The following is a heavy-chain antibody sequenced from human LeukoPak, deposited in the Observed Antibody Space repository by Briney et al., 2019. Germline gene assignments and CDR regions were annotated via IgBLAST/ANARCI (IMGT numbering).Heavy chain of an antibody. J-gene: IGHJ4*02. CDR2: IYYSGST. Sequence: SETLSLTCTVSFGSINSYYWSWIRQPPGKGLEWIGYIYYSGSTNYNPSLKSRITLSVDTSKNQFSLNLSSVTAADTAIYYCARGTRINYFDYWGQGTLVTVSS. D-gene: IGHD2/OR15-2a*01. CDR1: FGSINSYY. V-gene: IGHV4-59*08. CDR3: ARGTRINYFDY.